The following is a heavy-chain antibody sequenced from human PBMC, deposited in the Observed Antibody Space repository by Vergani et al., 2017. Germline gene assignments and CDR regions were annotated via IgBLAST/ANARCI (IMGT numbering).Heavy chain of an antibody. J-gene: IGHJ4*02. V-gene: IGHV3-30*02. CDR3: AKYPCLRRGNGGYDSYLC. D-gene: IGHD5-12*01. CDR1: GCTFSSYG. Sequence: QVQLVESGGGVFQPGGSLRLSCAASGCTFSSYGMHWVRQAPGKGLEWVAFIRYDVSNKYYADSVKGRFTISRDNSKNMMYLQMNSLRAEDTAVYYWAKYPCLRRGNGGYDSYLCWGRGTLIAAS. CDR2: IRYDVSNK.